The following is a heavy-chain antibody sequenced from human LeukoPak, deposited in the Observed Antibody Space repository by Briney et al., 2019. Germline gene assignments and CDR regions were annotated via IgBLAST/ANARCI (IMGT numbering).Heavy chain of an antibody. Sequence: SETLSLTCGVSGGPVSSTNWWTWIRQPPGEGLEWIGEVHLDGRTNFNPSLKSRLTMSVDLSENHVSLKLTSVTAADTAVYYCAREGGFYRPLDYSGQGTLVTVSS. CDR2: VHLDGRT. CDR1: GGPVSSTNW. CDR3: AREGGFYRPLDY. D-gene: IGHD6-25*01. V-gene: IGHV4-4*02. J-gene: IGHJ4*02.